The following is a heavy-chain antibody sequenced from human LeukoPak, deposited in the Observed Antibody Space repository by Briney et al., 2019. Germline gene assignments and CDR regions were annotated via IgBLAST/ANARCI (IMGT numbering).Heavy chain of an antibody. D-gene: IGHD3-16*01. Sequence: GGSLRLSCAASGFTFSSYAMHWVRQAPGKGLEGVAVISYDGSNKYYADSVKGRFTISRDNSKNTLYLQMNSLRAEDTAVYYCARDLNFWGYYFDYWGQGTLVTVSS. J-gene: IGHJ4*02. CDR3: ARDLNFWGYYFDY. CDR1: GFTFSSYA. CDR2: ISYDGSNK. V-gene: IGHV3-30*04.